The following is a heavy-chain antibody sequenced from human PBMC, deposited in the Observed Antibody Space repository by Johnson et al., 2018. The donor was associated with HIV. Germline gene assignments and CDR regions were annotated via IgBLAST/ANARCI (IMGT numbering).Heavy chain of an antibody. CDR3: AKDGRYSYGYGAFDI. CDR2: IWYDGSNK. J-gene: IGHJ3*02. V-gene: IGHV3-30*18. CDR1: GFTFHDYG. D-gene: IGHD5-18*01. Sequence: QVQLVESGGGVVQPGRSLRLSCAASGFTFHDYGMTWVRQAPGKGLEWVAVIWYDGSNKSYADFVKGRLTISRDNSKNTLYMQMNSLRVEDTAVYYCAKDGRYSYGYGAFDIWGQGTMVTVSS.